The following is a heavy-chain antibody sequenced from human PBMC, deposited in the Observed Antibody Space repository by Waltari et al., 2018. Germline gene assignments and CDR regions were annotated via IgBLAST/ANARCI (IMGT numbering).Heavy chain of an antibody. V-gene: IGHV1-69*01. Sequence: QVQLVQSGAEVKKPGSSVKVSCKASGGTFSSYAISWVRQAPGQGLEWMGGIIPIFCTANYAQKFQGRFTITADESTSTAYMELSSLRSEDTAVYYCASGLYCSGGSCYVAVCWGQGTLVTVSS. CDR1: GGTFSSYA. J-gene: IGHJ4*02. CDR3: ASGLYCSGGSCYVAVC. D-gene: IGHD2-15*01. CDR2: IIPIFCTA.